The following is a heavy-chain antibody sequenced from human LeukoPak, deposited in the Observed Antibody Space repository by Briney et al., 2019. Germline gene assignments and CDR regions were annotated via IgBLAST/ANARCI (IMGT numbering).Heavy chain of an antibody. J-gene: IGHJ4*02. CDR1: GGSISSSSYY. D-gene: IGHD6-19*01. Sequence: KPSETLSLTCTVSGGSISSSSYYWGWIRQPPGKGLEWIGSIYYSGSTYYNPSLKSRVTISVDTSKNQFSLKLSSVTAADTAVYYCASLEQWLALFDYWGQGTLVTVSS. CDR3: ASLEQWLALFDY. V-gene: IGHV4-39*01. CDR2: IYYSGST.